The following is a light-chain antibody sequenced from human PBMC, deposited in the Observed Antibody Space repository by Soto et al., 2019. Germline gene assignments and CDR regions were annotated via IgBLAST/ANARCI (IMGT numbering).Light chain of an antibody. Sequence: QSALTQPASVSGSPGQSITISCTGTSSDVGGYNYVSWYQQQPGKAPKLMIYEVSNRPSGVSNRFSGSKSGNTASLTISGLQAEDEADYYCSSYTSSSKVFGTGTKLTV. CDR2: EVS. CDR1: SSDVGGYNY. V-gene: IGLV2-14*01. CDR3: SSYTSSSKV. J-gene: IGLJ1*01.